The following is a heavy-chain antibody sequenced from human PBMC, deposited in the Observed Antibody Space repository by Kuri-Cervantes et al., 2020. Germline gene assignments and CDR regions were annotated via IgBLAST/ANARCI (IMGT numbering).Heavy chain of an antibody. CDR3: TTVATNGVAYY. CDR1: GFTFKNAW. D-gene: IGHD2-8*01. CDR2: IKSTTEGGTT. J-gene: IGHJ4*02. Sequence: GESLKISCAASGFTFKNAWMNWVRQAPGKGLEWVGRIKSTTEGGTTDYAAPVKGRFTISRDDSKNTLYLQMNSLKIEDTAVYYCTTVATNGVAYYWGQGTLVTVSS. V-gene: IGHV3-15*01.